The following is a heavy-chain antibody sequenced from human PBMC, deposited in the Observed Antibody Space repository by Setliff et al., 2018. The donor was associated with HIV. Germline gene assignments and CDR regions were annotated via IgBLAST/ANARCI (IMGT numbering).Heavy chain of an antibody. CDR2: ISGFNGNT. J-gene: IGHJ3*02. CDR1: GYSFARYG. D-gene: IGHD6-19*01. Sequence: ASVKVSCKASGYSFARYGLSWVRQAPGQGLEWMGWISGFNGNTKYAQSFQDRVAMTTETATSTAYMEMGSLRSDDTAVYFCARVPYRSAWFSGGHDAFDIWGQGTMVTVSS. CDR3: ARVPYRSAWFSGGHDAFDI. V-gene: IGHV1-18*01.